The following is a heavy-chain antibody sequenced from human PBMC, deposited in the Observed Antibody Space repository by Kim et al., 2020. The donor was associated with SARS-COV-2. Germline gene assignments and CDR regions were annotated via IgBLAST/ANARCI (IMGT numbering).Heavy chain of an antibody. J-gene: IGHJ6*02. V-gene: IGHV3-30-3*01. D-gene: IGHD6-19*01. CDR3: GRVRWQWLVLGGMDV. Sequence: GGSLRLSCAASGFTFSSYAMHWVRQAPGKGLEWVAVISYDGSNKYYADSVKGRFTISRDNSKNTLYLQMNSLRAEATAVDYCGRVRWQWLVLGGMDVWG. CDR1: GFTFSSYA. CDR2: ISYDGSNK.